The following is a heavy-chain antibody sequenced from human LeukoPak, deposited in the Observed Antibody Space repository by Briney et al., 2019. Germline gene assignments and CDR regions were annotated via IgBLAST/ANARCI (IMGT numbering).Heavy chain of an antibody. D-gene: IGHD3-10*01. CDR2: INHRGST. CDR1: GGSFNDYY. J-gene: IGHJ5*02. V-gene: IGHV4-34*01. CDR3: AKSLYGSGSYYNWFDP. Sequence: SETLSLTCAVYGGSFNDYYWNWIRQPPGKGLEWIGEINHRGSTNYNPSLKRRVTISLDTSKNQFSLKLSSVTAADTAVYYCAKSLYGSGSYYNWFDPWGQGTLVTVSS.